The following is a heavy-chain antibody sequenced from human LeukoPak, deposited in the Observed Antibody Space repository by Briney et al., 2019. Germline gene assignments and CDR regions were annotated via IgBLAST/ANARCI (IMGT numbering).Heavy chain of an antibody. J-gene: IGHJ4*02. D-gene: IGHD6-19*01. CDR1: GFTFSSYG. Sequence: GRSLRLSCAASGFTFSSYGMHWVRQAPGKGLGWVAVISYDGSNKYYADSVKGRFTISRDNSKNTLYLQMNSLRAEDTAVYYCAKEKFDSSGWYYFDYWGQGTLDTVSS. CDR3: AKEKFDSSGWYYFDY. CDR2: ISYDGSNK. V-gene: IGHV3-30*18.